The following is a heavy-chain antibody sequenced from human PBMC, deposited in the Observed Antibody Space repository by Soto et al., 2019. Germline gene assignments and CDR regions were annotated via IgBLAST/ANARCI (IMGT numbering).Heavy chain of an antibody. CDR1: GFTFSSYG. V-gene: IGHV3-33*01. CDR2: ICYDGSNK. CDR3: ARDNRYYDSSGYPTY. D-gene: IGHD3-22*01. Sequence: QVQLVESGGGVVQPGRSLRLSCAASGFTFSSYGMHWVRQAPGKGLEWVAVICYDGSNKYYADSVKGRFTISRDNSKNTLYLQMNSLRAEDTAVYYCARDNRYYDSSGYPTYWGQGTLVTVSS. J-gene: IGHJ4*02.